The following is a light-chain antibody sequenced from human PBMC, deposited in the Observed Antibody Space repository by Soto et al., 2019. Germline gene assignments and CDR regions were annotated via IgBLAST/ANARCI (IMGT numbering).Light chain of an antibody. CDR1: QSVSSIY. J-gene: IGKJ5*01. V-gene: IGKV3-20*01. Sequence: EIVLTQSPGTQSLSPGERATLSCSASQSVSSIYLAWYQQRPGQAPRLLIYGASSRATGIPDRFSGSGSGTDFTLTISRLEPEDFAVYFCQHYGSSLITFGQGTRLEIK. CDR3: QHYGSSLIT. CDR2: GAS.